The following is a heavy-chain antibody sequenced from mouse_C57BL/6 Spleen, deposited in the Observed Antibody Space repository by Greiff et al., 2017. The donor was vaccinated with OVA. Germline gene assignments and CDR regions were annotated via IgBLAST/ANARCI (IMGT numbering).Heavy chain of an antibody. CDR1: GFNIKDDY. CDR2: IDPENGDT. Sequence: EVQLQQSGAELVRPGASVKLSCTASGFNIKDDYMHWVKQRPEQGLEWIGWIDPENGDTESASKFQGKATITADTSSNTAYLQLSSLTSEDTAVYYCTKGYYYGSSPLRYFDVWGTGTTVTVSS. CDR3: TKGYYYGSSPLRYFDV. J-gene: IGHJ1*03. D-gene: IGHD1-1*01. V-gene: IGHV14-4*01.